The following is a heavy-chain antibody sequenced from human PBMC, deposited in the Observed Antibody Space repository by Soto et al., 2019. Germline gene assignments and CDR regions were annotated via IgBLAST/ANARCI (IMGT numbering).Heavy chain of an antibody. J-gene: IGHJ4*02. D-gene: IGHD3-22*01. V-gene: IGHV3-30*18. Sequence: GGSLRLSCAASGFTFSSYGMHWVRQAPGKGLEWVAVISYDGSNKYYVDSVKGRFTISRDNSKNTLYLQMNSLRAEDTAVYYCAKDRTRGYYYDSSGYPPHFDYWGQGTLVTVSS. CDR3: AKDRTRGYYYDSSGYPPHFDY. CDR1: GFTFSSYG. CDR2: ISYDGSNK.